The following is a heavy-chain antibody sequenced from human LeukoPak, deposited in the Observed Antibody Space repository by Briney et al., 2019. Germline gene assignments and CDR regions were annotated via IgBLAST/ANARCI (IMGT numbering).Heavy chain of an antibody. J-gene: IGHJ4*02. CDR3: ARAYPAMEPFDY. V-gene: IGHV4-59*01. CDR2: IYYSGST. CDR1: GGSISSYY. Sequence: SETLSLTCTVSGGSISSYYWSWIRQPPGKGLEWIGYIYYSGSTNYNPSLKSRVTISVDTSKNQFSLKLSSVTAADTAVYYCARAYPAMEPFDYWGQGTLVTVSS. D-gene: IGHD5-18*01.